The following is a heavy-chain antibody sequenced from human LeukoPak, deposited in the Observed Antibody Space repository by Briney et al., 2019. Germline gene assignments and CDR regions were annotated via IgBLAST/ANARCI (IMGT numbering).Heavy chain of an antibody. J-gene: IGHJ6*02. CDR3: AKDQRGEGGFRWFHIHANYGMDV. V-gene: IGHV3-30*18. CDR2: ISYDGSNK. Sequence: QPGGSLRLSCAASGFTFSSYGMHWVRQAPGKGLEWVAVISYDGSNKYYADSVKGRFTISRDNSKNTLYLQMNSLRAEDTAVYYCAKDQRGEGGFRWFHIHANYGMDVWGQGTTVTVSS. D-gene: IGHD4-23*01. CDR1: GFTFSSYG.